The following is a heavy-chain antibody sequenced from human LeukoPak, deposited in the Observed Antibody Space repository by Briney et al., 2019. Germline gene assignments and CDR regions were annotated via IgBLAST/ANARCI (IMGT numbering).Heavy chain of an antibody. Sequence: GGSLRLSCAASGFTVSSNYMSWVRQAPGKGLEWVAVISYDGSNKYYADSVKGRFTISRDNSKNTLYLQMNSLRAEDTAVYYCARERSRGHDIWGQGTTVTVSS. J-gene: IGHJ3*02. D-gene: IGHD3-10*01. V-gene: IGHV3-30-3*01. CDR1: GFTVSSNY. CDR2: ISYDGSNK. CDR3: ARERSRGHDI.